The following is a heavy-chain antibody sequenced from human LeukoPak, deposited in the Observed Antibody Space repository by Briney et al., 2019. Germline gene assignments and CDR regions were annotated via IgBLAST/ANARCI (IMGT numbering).Heavy chain of an antibody. CDR2: ISGNTDNP. CDR1: RYTFSNFG. CDR3: ARDGTSTDDC. J-gene: IGHJ4*02. D-gene: IGHD2-2*01. V-gene: IGHV1-18*01. Sequence: GASVNVSYKASRYTFSNFGISWVRQAPEQGLEWMGWISGNTDNPNYGQKFQGRFTVNTDSSTSTAYMELRNLRSDDTAVYYCARDGTSTDDCWGQGTLVTVSS.